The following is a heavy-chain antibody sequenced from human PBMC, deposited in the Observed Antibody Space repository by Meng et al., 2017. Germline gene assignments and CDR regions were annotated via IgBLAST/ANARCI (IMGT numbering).Heavy chain of an antibody. CDR3: ARGVVRGVIYPQFDY. D-gene: IGHD3-10*01. J-gene: IGHJ4*02. CDR1: GFTFSSYD. V-gene: IGHV3-13*01. Sequence: LVESGGGLVQPGGSLRPSCAASGFTFSSYDMHWVRQATGKGLEWVSAIGTAGDTYYPGSVKGRFTISRENAKNSLYLQMNSLRAGDTAVYYCARGVVRGVIYPQFDYWGQGTLVTVSS. CDR2: IGTAGDT.